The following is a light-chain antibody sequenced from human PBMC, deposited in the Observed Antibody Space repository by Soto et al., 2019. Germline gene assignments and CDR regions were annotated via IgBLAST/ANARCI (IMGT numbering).Light chain of an antibody. Sequence: EIVLTQSPGTLSVSPGERATLSCRASQSVSSTNFAWYQQKPGQAPRLLIYGTSTRAGGIPARFSGSGSGTDFPLTINSLEPEEFAVYYCHLFDTSGWTFGQGTKVEIK. CDR3: HLFDTSGWT. J-gene: IGKJ1*01. CDR2: GTS. CDR1: QSVSSTN. V-gene: IGKV3-20*01.